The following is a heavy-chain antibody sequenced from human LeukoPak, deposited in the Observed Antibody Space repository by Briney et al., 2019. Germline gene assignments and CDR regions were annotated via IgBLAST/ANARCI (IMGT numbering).Heavy chain of an antibody. D-gene: IGHD2-8*01. CDR2: VYYSGSA. V-gene: IGHV4-59*08. CDR1: GGSISSYH. J-gene: IGHJ4*02. Sequence: SEILSLTCTVSGGSISSYHWSWIRQPPGKGLECIGYVYYSGSANYNPSLKSRVTISVDTSKSQFSLKLSSVTAADTAVYYCARSGPNGVGDYYFDYWGQGTLVIVSS. CDR3: ARSGPNGVGDYYFDY.